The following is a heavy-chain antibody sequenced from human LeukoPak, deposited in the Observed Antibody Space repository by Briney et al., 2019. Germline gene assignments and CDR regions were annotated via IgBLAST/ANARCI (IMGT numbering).Heavy chain of an antibody. J-gene: IGHJ4*02. Sequence: PGGSLRLSCAASGFTVGSNQMTWVRQAPGKGLEWVSLIYSGGGTKYADSVKGRFTISRDNSKNTLYLQMNSLRVEDTAVYYCARHRSYSVTVTTAFDYWGQGTLVTVSS. D-gene: IGHD4-17*01. CDR2: IYSGGGT. CDR3: ARHRSYSVTVTTAFDY. CDR1: GFTVGSNQ. V-gene: IGHV3-66*02.